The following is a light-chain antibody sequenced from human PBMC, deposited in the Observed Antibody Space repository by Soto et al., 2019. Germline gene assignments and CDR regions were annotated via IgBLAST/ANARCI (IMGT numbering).Light chain of an antibody. Sequence: EIVMTQSPATLSVSPGERATLSCRASQSVSSKLAWYQQKPGQAPRLLIYGASTRATGIPARFTGYGSGTDFTLTISSLQSEDFAVYYCQQYNNWPRTFGQGTKVEI. CDR2: GAS. J-gene: IGKJ1*01. CDR1: QSVSSK. CDR3: QQYNNWPRT. V-gene: IGKV3-15*01.